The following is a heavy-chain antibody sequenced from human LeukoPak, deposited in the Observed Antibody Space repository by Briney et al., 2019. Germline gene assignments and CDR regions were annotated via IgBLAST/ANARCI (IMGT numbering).Heavy chain of an antibody. Sequence: SETPSLTCTVSGGSISSYYWSWIRQPAGKGLEWVGRIYTSGSTNYNPSLKSRVTMSVDTSKNQFSLKLSSVTAADTAVYYCARDTYYDSRWLYYFDYWGQGTLVTVSS. CDR3: ARDTYYDSRWLYYFDY. CDR1: GGSISSYY. CDR2: IYTSGST. J-gene: IGHJ4*02. V-gene: IGHV4-4*07. D-gene: IGHD3-22*01.